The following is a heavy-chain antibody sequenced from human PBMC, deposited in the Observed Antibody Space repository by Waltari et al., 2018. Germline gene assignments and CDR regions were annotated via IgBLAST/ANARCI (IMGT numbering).Heavy chain of an antibody. J-gene: IGHJ4*02. CDR2: IWFDGSDK. V-gene: IGHV3-30*02. CDR1: GFTFINFG. Sequence: QVNLVESGGGVVQPGGSLRLSCSTSGFTFINFGMHWVRQAPGKGLEWVALIWFDGSDKFYADSVRGRFTISRDNSARTLYLDMDSLRLDDTAMYYCAKDAFGNTYLDFWGQGTLVTVSS. D-gene: IGHD2-2*02. CDR3: AKDAFGNTYLDF.